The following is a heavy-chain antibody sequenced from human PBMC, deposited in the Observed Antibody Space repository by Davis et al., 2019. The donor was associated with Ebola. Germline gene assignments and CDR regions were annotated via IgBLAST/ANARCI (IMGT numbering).Heavy chain of an antibody. CDR3: ARDLRGTLTGEDY. D-gene: IGHD7-27*01. V-gene: IGHV1-2*02. Sequence: ASVKVSCKASGYTFTGYYIHWVRQAPGQGLEWMGWINPNSGGTNYAQKFQGRVTMTRDTSISTAYMELSRLRSDDTAVYYCARDLRGTLTGEDYWGQGTLVTVSS. J-gene: IGHJ4*02. CDR2: INPNSGGT. CDR1: GYTFTGYY.